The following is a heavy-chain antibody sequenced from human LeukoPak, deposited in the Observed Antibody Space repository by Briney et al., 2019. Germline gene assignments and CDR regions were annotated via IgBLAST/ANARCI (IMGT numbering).Heavy chain of an antibody. CDR1: GDSLSSGYNY. CDR3: ARGLFDFWSGYYEGYYMDV. CDR2: VYFSGDT. V-gene: IGHV4-61*10. Sequence: SETLSLTCTVSGDSLSSGYNYWNWIRQPAGKGLEWIGRVYFSGDTNYNPSLKSRVTISVDTSKNQFSLKLSSVTAADTAVYYCARGLFDFWSGYYEGYYMDVWGKGTTVTVSS. D-gene: IGHD3-3*01. J-gene: IGHJ6*03.